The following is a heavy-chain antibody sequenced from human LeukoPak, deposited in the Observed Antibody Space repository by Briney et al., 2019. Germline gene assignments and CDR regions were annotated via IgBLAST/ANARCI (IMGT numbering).Heavy chain of an antibody. D-gene: IGHD6-13*01. CDR3: ARGDSSIWYEY. CDR1: GYSFTSYW. CDR2: IYPGGSET. V-gene: IGHV5-51*01. Sequence: GESLKISCKGSGYSFTSYWIGWVRQMPGKGLEWMGIIYPGGSETRYSPSFQGQVTFSADKSISTAYLQWSSLKASDTAMYYCARGDSSIWYEYWGQGTLVTVSS. J-gene: IGHJ4*02.